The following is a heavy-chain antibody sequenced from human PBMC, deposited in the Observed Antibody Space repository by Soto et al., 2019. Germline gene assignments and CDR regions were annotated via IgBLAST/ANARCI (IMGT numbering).Heavy chain of an antibody. CDR2: ISAYNGNT. CDR3: ARDMSGSYPIYYYYGMDV. Sequence: QVQLVQSGAEVKKPGASVKVSCKASGYTFTSYGISWVRQAPGQGLEWMGWISAYNGNTNYAQKLQGRVTMTTDTSTSTAYMALRSLRSDDTAVYYCARDMSGSYPIYYYYGMDVWGQGTTVTVSS. J-gene: IGHJ6*02. CDR1: GYTFTSYG. D-gene: IGHD1-26*01. V-gene: IGHV1-18*01.